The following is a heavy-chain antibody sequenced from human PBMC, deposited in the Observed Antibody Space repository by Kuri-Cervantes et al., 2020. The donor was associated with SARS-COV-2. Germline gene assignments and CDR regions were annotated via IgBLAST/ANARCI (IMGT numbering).Heavy chain of an antibody. CDR3: ARDVGGVMGV. V-gene: IGHV3-73*01. CDR2: IRSKANSYAT. D-gene: IGHD4-23*01. CDR1: GFTFSGSA. J-gene: IGHJ6*02. Sequence: GGSLRLPCAASGFTFSGSAMHWVRQASGKGLEWVGRIRSKANSYATAYAASVKGRFTISRDDSKNTAYLQMNSLKTEDTAVYYCARDVGGVMGVWGQGTTVTVSS.